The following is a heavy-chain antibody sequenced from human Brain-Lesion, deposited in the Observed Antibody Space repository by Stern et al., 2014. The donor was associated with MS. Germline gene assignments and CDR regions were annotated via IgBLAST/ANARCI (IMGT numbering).Heavy chain of an antibody. Sequence: VQPVESGAEVKKPGESLKISCKGSGYRFTSNWIGWGRQMPGKGHEWMGSNWPGDPDTRYSPSFQGQGTISADKSISPACLQWSSRQASDTAMYYCARRGDSSSSGFDYWGQGTLVIVSS. J-gene: IGHJ4*02. V-gene: IGHV5-51*01. CDR3: ARRGDSSSSGFDY. D-gene: IGHD6-6*01. CDR1: GYRFTSNW. CDR2: NWPGDPDT.